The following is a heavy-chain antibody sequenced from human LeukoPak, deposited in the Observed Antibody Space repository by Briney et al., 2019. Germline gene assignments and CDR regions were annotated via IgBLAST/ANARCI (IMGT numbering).Heavy chain of an antibody. D-gene: IGHD6-13*01. Sequence: ASVKVSCKASGGTFSSYAISWVRHTHGQGLEWMGGISPIFGTANYAQKFQGRVTITADESTSTAYMELSSLRSEDTAVYYCARDGGDSSFNWFDPWGQGTRVTVSS. CDR1: GGTFSSYA. V-gene: IGHV1-69*13. J-gene: IGHJ5*02. CDR2: ISPIFGTA. CDR3: ARDGGDSSFNWFDP.